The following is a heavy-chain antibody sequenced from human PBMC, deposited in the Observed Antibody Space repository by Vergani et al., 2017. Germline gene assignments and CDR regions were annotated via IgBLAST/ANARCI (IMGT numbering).Heavy chain of an antibody. J-gene: IGHJ5*02. D-gene: IGHD6-19*01. CDR2: IHYSENT. CDR1: FDSIRNLY. V-gene: IGHV4-59*11. Sequence: QVQLPESGPGLVKSSETLSLTCSVSFDSIRNLYCNWIRQPPGKGLEWIGSIHYSENTNYNPSLKTRFTISVDTSKNQFSLTLTSVAAADTAVYYCASDTHSGQRADRWGQGILVAVTS. CDR3: ASDTHSGQRADR.